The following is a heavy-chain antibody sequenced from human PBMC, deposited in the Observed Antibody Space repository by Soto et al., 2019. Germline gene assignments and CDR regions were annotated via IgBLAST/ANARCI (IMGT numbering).Heavy chain of an antibody. CDR2: IYTSGST. CDR1: GGSISSYY. Sequence: SETLSLTCTVSGGSISSYYWSWIRQPAGKGLEWIGRIYTSGSTNYNPSLKSRVSISVDTSKNQFSLKLSSVTAADTAVYYCARGYYDSSGFVFDYWGQGTLVTVSS. V-gene: IGHV4-4*07. CDR3: ARGYYDSSGFVFDY. D-gene: IGHD3-22*01. J-gene: IGHJ4*02.